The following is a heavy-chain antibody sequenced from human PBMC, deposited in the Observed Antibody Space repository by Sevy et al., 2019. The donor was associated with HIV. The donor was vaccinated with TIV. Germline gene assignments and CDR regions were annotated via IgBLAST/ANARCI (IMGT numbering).Heavy chain of an antibody. CDR2: IYYSGST. Sequence: SETLSLTCTVSGGSISSSSYYWGWIRQPPGKGLEWIGSIYYSGSTYYHPSLKSRVTISVDTSKNQFSLKLSSVTAADTAVYYCASGLKYYYDSSGYYSISYYFDYWGQGTLVTVSS. J-gene: IGHJ4*02. CDR3: ASGLKYYYDSSGYYSISYYFDY. CDR1: GGSISSSSYY. D-gene: IGHD3-22*01. V-gene: IGHV4-39*01.